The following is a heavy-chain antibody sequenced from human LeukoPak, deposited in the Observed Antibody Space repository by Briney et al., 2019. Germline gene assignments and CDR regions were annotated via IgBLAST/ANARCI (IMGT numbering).Heavy chain of an antibody. V-gene: IGHV4-34*01. J-gene: IGHJ4*02. CDR2: INHSGST. CDR3: ARGGKATVVTM. CDR1: GGSFSGYD. D-gene: IGHD4-23*01. Sequence: SETLSLTCAVYGGSFSGYDWSWIRQPPGKGLEWIGEINHSGSTNYNPSLKSRVTISIDTSKNQFSLKLSSVTAADTAVYYCARGGKATVVTMWGQGILVTVSS.